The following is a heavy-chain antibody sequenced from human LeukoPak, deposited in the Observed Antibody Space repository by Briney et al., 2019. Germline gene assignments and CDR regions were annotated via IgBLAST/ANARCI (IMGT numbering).Heavy chain of an antibody. D-gene: IGHD2-2*01. V-gene: IGHV3-48*01. J-gene: IGHJ4*02. CDR2: IRGSSTTI. Sequence: PGGSLRLSCAASGFSFSTSSMSWVRQTPGKGVEWISYIRGSSTTIYYADSVKGRFTISRDNARNSLYPQMNDLRAEDTGVYFCARDARSHCGTDACYGPYFDYWGQGSLVTVSS. CDR3: ARDARSHCGTDACYGPYFDY. CDR1: GFSFSTSS.